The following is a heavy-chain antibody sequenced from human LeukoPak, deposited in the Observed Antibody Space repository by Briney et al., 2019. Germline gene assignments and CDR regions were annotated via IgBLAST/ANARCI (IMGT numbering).Heavy chain of an antibody. D-gene: IGHD3-22*01. J-gene: IGHJ6*03. CDR1: GFTVSSNY. CDR2: IYSGGST. CDR3: ARVASGYFGYYYYYMDV. V-gene: IGHV3-66*02. Sequence: GGPLRLSCAASGFTVSSNYMSWVRQAPGKGLEWVSVIYSGGSTYYADSVKGRFTISRDNSKNTLYLQMNSLRAEDTAVYYCARVASGYFGYYYYYMDVWGKGTTVTVSS.